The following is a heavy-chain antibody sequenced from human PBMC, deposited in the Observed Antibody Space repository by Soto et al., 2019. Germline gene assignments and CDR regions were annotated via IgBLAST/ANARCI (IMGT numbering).Heavy chain of an antibody. CDR2: IYYSGST. CDR1: GGSISSSSYY. D-gene: IGHD6-19*01. CDR3: ARSHSSGWSDWFDP. J-gene: IGHJ5*02. V-gene: IGHV4-39*01. Sequence: QLQLQESGPGLVKPSETLSLTCTVSGGSISSSSYYWGWIRQPPGKGLEWIGSIYYSGSTYYNPSLKSRVTISVDTSKNQFSLKLSSVTAADTAVYYCARSHSSGWSDWFDPWGQGTLVTVSS.